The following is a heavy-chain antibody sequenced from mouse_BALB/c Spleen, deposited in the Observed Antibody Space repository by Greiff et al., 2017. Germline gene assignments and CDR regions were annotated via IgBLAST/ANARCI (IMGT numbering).Heavy chain of an antibody. Sequence: VQLQQSGPELVKPGASVKIPCKASGYTFTDYNMDWVKQSHGKSLEWIGDINPNNGGTIYNQKFKGKATLTVGKSSSTAYMELRSLTSEDTAVYYCARAGLRRGGAMDYWGQGTSVTVSS. V-gene: IGHV1-18*01. CDR2: INPNNGGT. D-gene: IGHD2-4*01. J-gene: IGHJ4*01. CDR1: GYTFTDYN. CDR3: ARAGLRRGGAMDY.